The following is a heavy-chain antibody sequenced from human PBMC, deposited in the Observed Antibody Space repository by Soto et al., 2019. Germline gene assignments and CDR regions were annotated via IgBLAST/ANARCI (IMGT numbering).Heavy chain of an antibody. CDR1: GFTFSSYG. J-gene: IGHJ6*02. CDR2: IWYDGSNK. V-gene: IGHV3-33*01. CDR3: ARGSSWPRGYYYGMDV. Sequence: QVQLVESGGGVVQPGRSLRLSCAASGFTFSSYGMHWVRQDPGKGLEWVAVIWYDGSNKYYADSVKGRFTISRDNSKNTLYLQMNSLRAEDTAVYYCARGSSWPRGYYYGMDVWGQGTTVTVSS. D-gene: IGHD6-13*01.